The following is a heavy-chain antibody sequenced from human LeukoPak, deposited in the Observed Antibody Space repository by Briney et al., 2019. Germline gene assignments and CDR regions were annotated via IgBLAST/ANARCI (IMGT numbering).Heavy chain of an antibody. Sequence: GGSLRLSCAASGFTFCSYSMNWVRQAPGKGLEWVSSISSSSSYIYYADSVKGRFTISRDNAKNSLYLQMNSLRAEDTAVYYCARDSPSSNSRFDYWGQGTLVTVSS. D-gene: IGHD6-13*01. CDR3: ARDSPSSNSRFDY. CDR1: GFTFCSYS. V-gene: IGHV3-21*01. CDR2: ISSSSSYI. J-gene: IGHJ4*02.